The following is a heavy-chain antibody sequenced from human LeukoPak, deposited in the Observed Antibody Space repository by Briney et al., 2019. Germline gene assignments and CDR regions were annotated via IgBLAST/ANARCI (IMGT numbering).Heavy chain of an antibody. D-gene: IGHD3-22*01. Sequence: GASVKVSCKASGYTFTGYYMHWVRQAPGQGLEWMGWINPNSGGTNYAQKFQGRVTMTRDTSISTAYMELSRLRSDDTAVYYCARPARAYYYDSSGYYYVPLFDYWGQGTLVTVSS. J-gene: IGHJ4*02. CDR3: ARPARAYYYDSSGYYYVPLFDY. CDR2: INPNSGGT. CDR1: GYTFTGYY. V-gene: IGHV1-2*02.